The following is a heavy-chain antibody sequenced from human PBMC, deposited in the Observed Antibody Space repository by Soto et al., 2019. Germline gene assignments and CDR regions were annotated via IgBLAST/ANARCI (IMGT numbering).Heavy chain of an antibody. CDR2: ISGSGGST. CDR3: AKENGYSSSWFEFDY. V-gene: IGHV3-23*01. D-gene: IGHD6-13*01. Sequence: EVKLLESGGGLVQPGGSLRLSCAASGFTFSSYAMSWVRQAPGKGLEWVSAISGSGGSTYYADSVKGRFTISRDNSKNTLYLQMNILRAEDTAVYYCAKENGYSSSWFEFDYWGQGTLVTVSS. CDR1: GFTFSSYA. J-gene: IGHJ4*02.